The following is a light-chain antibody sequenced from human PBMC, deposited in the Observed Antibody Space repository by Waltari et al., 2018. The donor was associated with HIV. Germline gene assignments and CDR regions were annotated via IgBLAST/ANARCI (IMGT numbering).Light chain of an antibody. CDR1: SSNIGSNY. CDR3: AAWDDSLSGLV. J-gene: IGLJ3*02. V-gene: IGLV1-47*01. CDR2: RNK. Sequence: QSVLTQPPSASGTPGQRVTISCSGSSSNIGSNYVYWYQQLPGTAPKPLIYRNKQRPSGVPDRLSGSKSGTSASLAISGLRSEDEADYYCAAWDDSLSGLVFGGGTKLTVL.